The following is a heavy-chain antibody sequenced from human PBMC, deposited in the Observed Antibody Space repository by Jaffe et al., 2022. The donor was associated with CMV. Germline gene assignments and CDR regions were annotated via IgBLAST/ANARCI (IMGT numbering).Heavy chain of an antibody. D-gene: IGHD3-3*01. J-gene: IGHJ3*02. V-gene: IGHV3-66*01. CDR1: GFTVSSNY. CDR3: AREFWSHDGFRI. CDR2: IYSGGST. Sequence: EVQLVESGGGLVQPGGSLRLSCAASGFTVSSNYMSWVRQAPGKGLEWVSVIYSGGSTYYADSVKGRFTISRDTSKNTLYLQLSSLRAEDTAVYYCAREFWSHDGFRIWGQGTMVTVSS.